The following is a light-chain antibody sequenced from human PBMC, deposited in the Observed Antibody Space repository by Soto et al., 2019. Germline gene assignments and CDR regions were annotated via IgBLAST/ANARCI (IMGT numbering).Light chain of an antibody. CDR3: QQSYSTPLT. J-gene: IGKJ4*01. Sequence: DIQMTQSPSSLSASVGDRVTITCRASQSISSYLNWYQQKPGKAPKLLIYAASSLQSGVPSRFSGSGSGTDFTLTISSLQPEDFATYYCQQSYSTPLTFXAGTKVDIK. CDR1: QSISSY. CDR2: AAS. V-gene: IGKV1-39*01.